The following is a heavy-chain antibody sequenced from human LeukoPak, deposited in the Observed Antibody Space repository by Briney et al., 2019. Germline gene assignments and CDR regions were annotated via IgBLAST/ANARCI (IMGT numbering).Heavy chain of an antibody. CDR2: SRNKAKSYPT. J-gene: IGHJ4*02. V-gene: IGHV3-72*01. CDR3: VRVGSVSGSDYLDY. Sequence: GGSLGLSCAVSGFTFSDHFLDWVRQAPGKGREWVGRSRNKAKSYPTEYAASVKGRFTISRDDSKNSLYLQMNSLETEDTAVYYCVRVGSVSGSDYLDYWGQGTLVTVSS. CDR1: GFTFSDHF. D-gene: IGHD6-19*01.